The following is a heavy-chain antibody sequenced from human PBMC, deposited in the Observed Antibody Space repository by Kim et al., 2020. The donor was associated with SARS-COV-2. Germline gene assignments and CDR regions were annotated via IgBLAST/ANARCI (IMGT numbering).Heavy chain of an antibody. CDR2: VFKTGAY. CDR1: GASVTTDY. V-gene: IGHV4-4*07. D-gene: IGHD3-16*01. J-gene: IGHJ6*02. Sequence: SETLSLTCTVSGASVTTDYWAWIRQPAGKGFEWIGRVFKTGAYYYNPSLKSRVTMSVDTSKNEFSLRLNSVTAADTAVYYCARVGAYETYYYYVMDVWGQGTTVTVSS. CDR3: ARVGAYETYYYYVMDV.